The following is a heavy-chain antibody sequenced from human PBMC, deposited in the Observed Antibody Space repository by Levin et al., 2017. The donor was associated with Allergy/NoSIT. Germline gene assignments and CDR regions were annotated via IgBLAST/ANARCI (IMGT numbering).Heavy chain of an antibody. V-gene: IGHV5-10-1*01. D-gene: IGHD3-10*02. CDR1: GYSFTNHW. Sequence: GESLKISCKGSGYSFTNHWISWVRQMPGKGLEWMGRIDPTDSYTKYSPSFQGHVTISADKSITTAYLQWSSLKASDTATYYCARRLDLVKTMFGYDAFDIWGQGTMVTVSS. CDR3: ARRLDLVKTMFGYDAFDI. J-gene: IGHJ3*02. CDR2: IDPTDSYT.